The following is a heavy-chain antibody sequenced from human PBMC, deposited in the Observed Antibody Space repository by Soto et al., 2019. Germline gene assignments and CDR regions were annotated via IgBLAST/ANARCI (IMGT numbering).Heavy chain of an antibody. D-gene: IGHD2-21*01. CDR2: VYYSGST. V-gene: IGHV4-61*08. CDR3: ARTRMIESWIDY. J-gene: IGHJ4*01. Sequence: PSETLSLTCTVSGGSISSGDYYWSWIRQPPGKGLEWIGYVYYSGSTLYNPSLESRVTLSIDMSKKQVSLKLNSVIAADTAVYYCARTRMIESWIDYWGHGTLVTVSS. CDR1: GGSISSGDYY.